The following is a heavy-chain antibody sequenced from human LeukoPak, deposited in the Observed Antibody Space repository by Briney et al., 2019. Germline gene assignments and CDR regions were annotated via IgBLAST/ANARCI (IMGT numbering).Heavy chain of an antibody. V-gene: IGHV3-53*01. D-gene: IGHD3-9*01. Sequence: SGGSLRLSCAASGFTVSSNYMSWVRQAPGKGLEWVSVIYSGGSTYYADSVKGRFTISRDNSKNTLYLQMNSLRAEDTAVYYCARGSAGVLRYFDWLFTFDYWGQGTLVTVSS. CDR1: GFTVSSNY. CDR3: ARGSAGVLRYFDWLFTFDY. CDR2: IYSGGST. J-gene: IGHJ4*02.